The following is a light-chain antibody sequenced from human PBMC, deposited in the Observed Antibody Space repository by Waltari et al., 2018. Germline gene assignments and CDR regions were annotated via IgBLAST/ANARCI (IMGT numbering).Light chain of an antibody. CDR3: RHYVNLPVT. CDR2: AAS. CDR1: QSVSRA. V-gene: IGKV3-20*01. J-gene: IGKJ1*01. Sequence: EIVLTQSPGTLSLSPGERATLSCRASQSVSRALAWYQQKPGQAPRLLIYAASTRATGVPDRVSGSGSGTDFSLTISRLDPEEFAVYYCRHYVNLPVTFGQGTKVEI.